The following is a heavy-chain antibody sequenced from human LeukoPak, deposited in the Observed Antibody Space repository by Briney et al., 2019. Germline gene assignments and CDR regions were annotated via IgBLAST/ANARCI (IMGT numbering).Heavy chain of an antibody. Sequence: GASVKVSRKASGYTFTSYDINWVRQATGQGLEWMGWMNPNSGNTGYAQKFQGRVTMTRNTSISTAYMELSSLRSEDTAVYYCARVARRITIFGVVIIEGFDYWGQGTLVTVSS. CDR2: MNPNSGNT. CDR3: ARVARRITIFGVVIIEGFDY. J-gene: IGHJ4*02. CDR1: GYTFTSYD. V-gene: IGHV1-8*01. D-gene: IGHD3-3*01.